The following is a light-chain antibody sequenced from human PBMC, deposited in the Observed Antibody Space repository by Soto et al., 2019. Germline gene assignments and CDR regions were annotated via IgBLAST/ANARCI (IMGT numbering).Light chain of an antibody. CDR2: ATS. CDR1: QSVANSY. CDR3: QQYGDFPYT. V-gene: IGKV3-20*01. J-gene: IGKJ2*01. Sequence: EIVLTQSPGTLSLSPGERATLSCRASQSVANSYLAWHEQKPGQAPRLVIYATSKRASGIPDRFSGSGSGTDITLTISKLEPEDFAVYYCQQYGDFPYTFGQGTKLEIK.